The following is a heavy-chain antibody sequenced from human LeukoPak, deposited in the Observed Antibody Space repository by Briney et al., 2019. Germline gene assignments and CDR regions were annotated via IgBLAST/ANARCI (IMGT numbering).Heavy chain of an antibody. CDR2: MNPNSGNT. Sequence: ASVKVSCKASGYTFTSYDINWVRQATGQGLEWMGWMNPNSGNTGYAQKFQGRVTMTRNTSISTAYMELSRLRSEDTAVYYCARGYSHGYYGVSPYYFDYWGQGTLVTVSS. CDR1: GYTFTSYD. CDR3: ARGYSHGYYGVSPYYFDY. J-gene: IGHJ4*02. D-gene: IGHD5-18*01. V-gene: IGHV1-8*01.